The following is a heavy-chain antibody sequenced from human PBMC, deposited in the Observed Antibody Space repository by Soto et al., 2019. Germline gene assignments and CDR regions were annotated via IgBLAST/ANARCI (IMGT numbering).Heavy chain of an antibody. J-gene: IGHJ4*02. CDR1: GFTFSIFG. CDR3: AKDRGWSSADLDY. V-gene: IGHV3-30*18. CDR2: ISYDGSKK. D-gene: IGHD6-19*01. Sequence: QVQLVESGGGVVQPGRSLRLSCAASGFTFSIFGMHWVRQVPGKGLEWVALISYDGSKKYYAYSVKGRFTISRDKSKNTLYLQMNSLRVDDTAVYYCAKDRGWSSADLDYWGQGTLVTVSS.